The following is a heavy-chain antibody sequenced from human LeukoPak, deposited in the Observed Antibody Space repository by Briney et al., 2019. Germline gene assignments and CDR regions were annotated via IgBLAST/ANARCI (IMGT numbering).Heavy chain of an antibody. J-gene: IGHJ4*02. CDR1: GFTFSSYD. D-gene: IGHD1-1*01. CDR2: IKQDGSEK. Sequence: GGSLRLSCAASGFTFSSYDMNWVREAPGKGLEWGANIKQDGSEKNYVDSVKGRFTISRDNAKKSLDLQMNSLRVEDTADYYCARRRYHRNGIDYWGQGTLVTVSS. CDR3: ARRRYHRNGIDY. V-gene: IGHV3-7*01.